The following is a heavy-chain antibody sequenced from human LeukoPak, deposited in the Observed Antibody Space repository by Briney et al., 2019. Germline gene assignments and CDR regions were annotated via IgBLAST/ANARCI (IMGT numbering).Heavy chain of an antibody. D-gene: IGHD6-13*01. CDR2: INSDGSST. Sequence: GGSLRLSCAASGFTFSSYWMHWVRQAPGKGLVWVSRINSDGSSTCYADSVEGRFTISRDNAKNTLYLQMNSLRAEDTAVYYCARPAAAGIRAKNNWFDPWGQGTLVTVSS. CDR3: ARPAAAGIRAKNNWFDP. V-gene: IGHV3-74*01. J-gene: IGHJ5*02. CDR1: GFTFSSYW.